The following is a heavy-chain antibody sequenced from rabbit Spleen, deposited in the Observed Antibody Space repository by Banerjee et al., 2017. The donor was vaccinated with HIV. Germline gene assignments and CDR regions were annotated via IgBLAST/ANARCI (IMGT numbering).Heavy chain of an antibody. J-gene: IGHJ4*01. CDR3: ARDAGSYDYIDVYFNL. CDR1: GFTLSSYY. Sequence: QSLEESGGGLVQPGGSLKLSCKASGFTLSSYYMNWVRQAPGKGLEWIGCIYTGNGKTYYASWAKGRFTISKSSSTTVTLQMTSLTAADTATYFCARDAGSYDYIDVYFNLWGQGTLVTVS. D-gene: IGHD8-1*01. CDR2: IYTGNGKT. V-gene: IGHV1S40*01.